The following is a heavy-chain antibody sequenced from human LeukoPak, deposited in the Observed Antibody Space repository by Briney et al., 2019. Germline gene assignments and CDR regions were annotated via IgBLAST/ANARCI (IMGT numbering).Heavy chain of an antibody. CDR3: ARESFTVTSDYYMDV. Sequence: ASVKVSCKASGYTFTSYYMHWVRQAPGQGLEWMGIINPSGGSTSYAQKFQGRVTMTMDTSTSTVYMELSSLRSEDTAVYYCARESFTVTSDYYMDVWGKGTTVTVSS. CDR1: GYTFTSYY. J-gene: IGHJ6*03. V-gene: IGHV1-46*01. D-gene: IGHD4-17*01. CDR2: INPSGGST.